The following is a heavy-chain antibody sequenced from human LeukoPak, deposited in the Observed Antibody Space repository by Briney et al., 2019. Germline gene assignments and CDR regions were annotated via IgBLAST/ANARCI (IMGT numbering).Heavy chain of an antibody. CDR2: FYYTGNT. CDR3: ARTAGIAVAGSRQYFDY. D-gene: IGHD6-19*01. CDR1: GGSISSSSYY. J-gene: IGHJ4*02. V-gene: IGHV4-39*02. Sequence: PSETLSLTCSISGGSISSSSYYWGWIRQPPGKGLEWIGSFYYTGNTYYNPSLKSRVTISVATSKNDLSLNLRSVTAADTAVYYCARTAGIAVAGSRQYFDYWGQGMLVTVSS.